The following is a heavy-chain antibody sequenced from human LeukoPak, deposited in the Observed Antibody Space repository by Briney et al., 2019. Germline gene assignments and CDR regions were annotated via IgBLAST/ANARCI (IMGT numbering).Heavy chain of an antibody. Sequence: GGSLRLSCAASGFTFDDYAMHWVRQAPGKGLEWVSSISWNSCTIAYADSVKGRFTISRDNAKNSMYLQMNSLRPEDTALYYCAKVACCRSTICSFDSWGQGTLVTVSS. CDR2: ISWNSCTI. D-gene: IGHD2-2*01. V-gene: IGHV3-9*01. J-gene: IGHJ4*02. CDR1: GFTFDDYA. CDR3: AKVACCRSTICSFDS.